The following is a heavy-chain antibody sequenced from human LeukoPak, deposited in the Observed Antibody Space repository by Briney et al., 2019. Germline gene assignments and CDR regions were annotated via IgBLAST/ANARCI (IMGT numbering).Heavy chain of an antibody. CDR1: GGTFSSYA. CDR2: IIPIFGTA. D-gene: IGHD4-11*01. J-gene: IGHJ5*02. Sequence: ASVKVSCKASGGTFSSYAISWVRQAPGQGLEWMGGIIPIFGTANYAQKFQGRVTITADESTSTAYMELSSLRSEDTAVYYCARALPFTVTTVGWFDPWGQGALVTVSS. CDR3: ARALPFTVTTVGWFDP. V-gene: IGHV1-69*13.